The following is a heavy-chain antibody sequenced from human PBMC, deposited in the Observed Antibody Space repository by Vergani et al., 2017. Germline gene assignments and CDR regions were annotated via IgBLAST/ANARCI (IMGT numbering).Heavy chain of an antibody. V-gene: IGHV4-59*01. D-gene: IGHD3-3*01. CDR2: IYYSGST. CDR1: GGSISSYY. CDR3: ARVIATYYDDGGWFDP. J-gene: IGHJ5*02. Sequence: QVQLQESGPGLVKPSETLSLTCTVSGGSISSYYWSWIRQPPGKGLEWIGYIYYSGSTNYNPSLKSRVTISVDTSKNQFSLKLSSVTAADTAVYYCARVIATYYDDGGWFDPWGQGTLVTVSS.